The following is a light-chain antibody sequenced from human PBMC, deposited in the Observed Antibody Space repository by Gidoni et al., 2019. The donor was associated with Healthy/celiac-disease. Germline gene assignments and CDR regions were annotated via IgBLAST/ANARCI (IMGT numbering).Light chain of an antibody. CDR3: CSYAGSSSWV. CDR1: SSDVGSYNL. CDR2: EGS. V-gene: IGLV2-23*01. Sequence: QSAPTQPASVSRSPGQSLTISCTGTSSDVGSYNLVSWYQQHPGKAPKLMIYEGSKRPSGVSNRFSGSKSGNTASLTISGLQAEDEADYYCCSYAGSSSWVFGGGTKLTVL. J-gene: IGLJ3*02.